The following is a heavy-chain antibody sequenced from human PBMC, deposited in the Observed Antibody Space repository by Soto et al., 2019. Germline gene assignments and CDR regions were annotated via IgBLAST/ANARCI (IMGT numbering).Heavy chain of an antibody. J-gene: IGHJ4*02. CDR2: ISAYNVNR. Sequence: QVHLVQSGTEVKKPGASVKVSCKASGYTFTDYGISWVRQAPGQGLEWMGWISAYNVNRNYAQKFDDRVTMTTVSSSSTGYMELRRLRPDDTAVYYSARVLKEGIPAVVDYWGQGPLVTVSS. CDR1: GYTFTDYG. V-gene: IGHV1-18*01. D-gene: IGHD5-18*01. CDR3: ARVLKEGIPAVVDY.